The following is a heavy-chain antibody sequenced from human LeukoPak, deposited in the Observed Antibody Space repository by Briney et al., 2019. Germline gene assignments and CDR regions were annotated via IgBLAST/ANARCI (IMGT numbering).Heavy chain of an antibody. Sequence: GGSLRLSCAASGFTFSSYSMNWVRPAPGKGLEWVSSISSSSSYIYYGDSVKVRFTISRDNAKSSLYLQMNSLRAEDTAVYYCARGLTGGTGHQGCDAFDIWGQGTMVTVSS. D-gene: IGHD1-14*01. J-gene: IGHJ3*02. CDR3: ARGLTGGTGHQGCDAFDI. CDR1: GFTFSSYS. V-gene: IGHV3-21*01. CDR2: ISSSSSYI.